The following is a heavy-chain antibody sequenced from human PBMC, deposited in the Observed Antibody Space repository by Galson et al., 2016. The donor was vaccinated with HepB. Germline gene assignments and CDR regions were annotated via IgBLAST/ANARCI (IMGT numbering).Heavy chain of an antibody. CDR2: ISSHSSYI. Sequence: SLRLSCAVSEFSFSRYSMNWVRQAPGKGLEWVSSISSHSSYIYYADSVKGRFTISRDNARDALFLQMNSLRAEDTAVYYYARGFAKYGSGTYQEGQLDFWGQGTLVTVSS. CDR3: ARGFAKYGSGTYQEGQLDF. CDR1: EFSFSRYS. V-gene: IGHV3-21*01. J-gene: IGHJ4*02. D-gene: IGHD3-10*01.